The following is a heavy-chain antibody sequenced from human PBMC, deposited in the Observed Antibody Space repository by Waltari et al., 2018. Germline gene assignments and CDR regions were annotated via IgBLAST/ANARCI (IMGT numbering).Heavy chain of an antibody. CDR3: VSGESGFAI. J-gene: IGHJ4*02. D-gene: IGHD3-3*01. V-gene: IGHV3-74*01. CDR2: INGDGRST. CDR1: GLTLSSHW. Sequence: EVQVVASGGGLVQPGGSLRLSCAASGLTLSSHWMHWVRQAPGKGLVWVSRINGDGRSTSYADSVKGRFTISRDNAKNTVYLQMDSLRAEDTAVYYCVSGESGFAIRGQGSLVTVSS.